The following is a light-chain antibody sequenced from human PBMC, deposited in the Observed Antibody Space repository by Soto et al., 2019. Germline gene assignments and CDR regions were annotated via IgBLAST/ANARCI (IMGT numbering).Light chain of an antibody. CDR2: EAS. CDR3: QQCSNWPLT. V-gene: IGKV3-11*01. J-gene: IGKJ4*01. CDR1: QSVSY. Sequence: EIVLTQSPATLSLSPGERATLSCRASQSVSYLAWYQQKPGQAPRLLIYEASNRATGIPARFSGSGSGTDFTRTISSLEPEDFTVYYCQQCSNWPLTFGGGTKVEIK.